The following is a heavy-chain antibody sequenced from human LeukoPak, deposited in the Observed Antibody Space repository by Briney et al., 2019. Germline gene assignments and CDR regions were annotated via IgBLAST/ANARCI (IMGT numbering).Heavy chain of an antibody. D-gene: IGHD3-9*01. Sequence: GGSLRLSCAASGFTFDDYGMSWVRQAPGKGLEWVSGINWNGGSTGYADSVKGRFTISRDNAQKSLYLQMNSLRDEDTAVYYCARTNYDILTGSTHFDYWGQGTLVTVSS. CDR3: ARTNYDILTGSTHFDY. CDR1: GFTFDDYG. CDR2: INWNGGST. V-gene: IGHV3-20*04. J-gene: IGHJ4*02.